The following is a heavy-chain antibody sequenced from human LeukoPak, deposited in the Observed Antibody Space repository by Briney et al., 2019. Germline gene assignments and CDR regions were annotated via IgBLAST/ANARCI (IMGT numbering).Heavy chain of an antibody. CDR3: AWDWTYCFDMAV. CDR1: GFTFSDAW. V-gene: IGHV3-15*01. CDR2: MKSRGSGGTT. D-gene: IGHD3/OR15-3a*01. Sequence: GGSLRLSWEGSGFTFSDAWMSWVRQAPGKGLEWVGRMKSRGSGGTTDYAAPVKGRFTISRDDSQNTLFLQMSSLKAEDTAVYYCAWDWTYCFDMAVWGPGTTVTVSS. J-gene: IGHJ6*02.